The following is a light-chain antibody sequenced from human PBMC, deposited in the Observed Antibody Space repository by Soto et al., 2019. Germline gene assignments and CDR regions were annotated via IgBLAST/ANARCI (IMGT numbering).Light chain of an antibody. Sequence: QSALTQPPSASGSPGQSVTISCTGTSNDVGGYNYVSWYQQHPGKAPKLMIYEVNKRPSGVPDRFSGSKSGNTASLTVSGXXXEDEADYYCSSFAVSNSFVXGTGTKLTVL. CDR1: SNDVGGYNY. V-gene: IGLV2-8*01. CDR2: EVN. J-gene: IGLJ1*01. CDR3: SSFAVSNSFV.